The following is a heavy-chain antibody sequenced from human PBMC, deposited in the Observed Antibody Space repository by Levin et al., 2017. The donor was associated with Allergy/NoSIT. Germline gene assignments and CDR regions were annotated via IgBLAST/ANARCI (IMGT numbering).Heavy chain of an antibody. Sequence: GESLKISCKTSGYTFTGYYIHWVRQAPGQGLEWMGWLNSGSGGTNYTQKFQGRVTMTRDRSISTAYMELSRLRSDDTAIYYCARGFDHWGQGTLVTVSS. CDR1: GYTFTGYY. J-gene: IGHJ5*02. CDR3: ARGFDH. V-gene: IGHV1-2*02. CDR2: LNSGSGGT.